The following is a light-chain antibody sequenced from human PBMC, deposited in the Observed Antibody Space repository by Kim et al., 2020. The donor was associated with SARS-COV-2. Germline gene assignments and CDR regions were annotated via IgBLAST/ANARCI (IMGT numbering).Light chain of an antibody. CDR1: QSISSH. J-gene: IGKJ3*01. CDR3: QQSYITPCT. Sequence: DIQMTQSPSTLSASVGDRVTITCRTTQSISSHLNWYQQKPGRAPKLLISAASTLQGGVPSRFSGSGSETDFTLTISSLQPEDCATCFCQQSYITPCTFGPGAKVDSK. CDR2: AAS. V-gene: IGKV1-39*01.